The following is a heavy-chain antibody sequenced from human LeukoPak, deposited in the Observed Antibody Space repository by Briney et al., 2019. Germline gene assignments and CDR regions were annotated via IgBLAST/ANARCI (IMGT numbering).Heavy chain of an antibody. Sequence: SETLSLTCTVSGGSISSYYWTWIRQPPGKGLEWIGYIYTSGSTNYNPSLKSRVTISVDTSKNQFSLKLSSATAADTAVYYCARVRYDFWSGYPFVDPWGQGTLVTVSS. V-gene: IGHV4-4*09. CDR1: GGSISSYY. D-gene: IGHD3-3*01. CDR2: IYTSGST. CDR3: ARVRYDFWSGYPFVDP. J-gene: IGHJ5*02.